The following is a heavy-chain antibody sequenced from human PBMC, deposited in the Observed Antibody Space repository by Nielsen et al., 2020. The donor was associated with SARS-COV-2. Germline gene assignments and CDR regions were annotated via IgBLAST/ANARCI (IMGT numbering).Heavy chain of an antibody. Sequence: ASVKVSCKASGYTFMSHGISWVRQAPGQGLEWMGWISGHNTNANFAQKFQGRVTMTADASTSTAYMELRSLRSDDTAVYYCARPITNNYYYSYMDVWGRGTTVTVSS. CDR1: GYTFMSHG. J-gene: IGHJ6*03. V-gene: IGHV1-18*04. CDR3: ARPITNNYYYSYMDV. D-gene: IGHD1-1*01. CDR2: ISGHNTNA.